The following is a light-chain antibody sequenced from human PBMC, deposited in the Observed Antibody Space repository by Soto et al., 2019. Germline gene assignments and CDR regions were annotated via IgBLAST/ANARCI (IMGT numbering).Light chain of an antibody. CDR2: DVS. V-gene: IGLV2-14*01. CDR3: SSYTSSSTSVYV. Sequence: QSALTQPASVSGSPGQSITSSCTGTSSDVGGYNYVSWYQQHPGKAPKLMIYDVSNRPSGVSNRFSGSKSGNTASLTISGLQAEDEADYYCSSYTSSSTSVYVFGTGTKLTVL. J-gene: IGLJ1*01. CDR1: SSDVGGYNY.